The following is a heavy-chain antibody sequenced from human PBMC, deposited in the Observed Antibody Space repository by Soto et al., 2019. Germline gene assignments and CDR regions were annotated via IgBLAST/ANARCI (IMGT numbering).Heavy chain of an antibody. CDR2: ISGRGATT. V-gene: IGHV3-23*01. Sequence: EVQLLESGGGLVQPGGSLRLSCAASGFTFNTYAMTWVRQAPGKGLEWVSAISGRGATTSYADSVQGRFTVSRDSSKNTLYLQMISLRAEDKALYYCATGRGGEGSLAPRGDLWGQGALVTVSS. CDR1: GFTFNTYA. J-gene: IGHJ4*02. D-gene: IGHD1-26*01. CDR3: ATGRGGEGSLAPRGDL.